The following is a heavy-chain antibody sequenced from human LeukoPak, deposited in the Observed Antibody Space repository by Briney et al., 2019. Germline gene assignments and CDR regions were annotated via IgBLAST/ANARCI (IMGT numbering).Heavy chain of an antibody. V-gene: IGHV1-2*02. D-gene: IGHD3-16*02. CDR1: GYTFTGYY. J-gene: IGHJ4*02. CDR3: ARDYVHYDYVWGSYRLNY. CDR2: INPNSGGT. Sequence: GESLKFSCKASGYTFTGYYMHWVRQAPGQGLEWMGWINPNSGGTNYAQKFQGRVTMTRDTSISTAYMELSRLRSDDTAVYYCARDYVHYDYVWGSYRLNYWGQGTLVTVSS.